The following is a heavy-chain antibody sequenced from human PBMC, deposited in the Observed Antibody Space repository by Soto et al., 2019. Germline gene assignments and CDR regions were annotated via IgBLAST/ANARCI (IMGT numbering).Heavy chain of an antibody. D-gene: IGHD2-8*01. CDR2: INPKSGGT. CDR3: ARGDSTDCSNGVCSFFYNHDMDV. CDR1: GYIFTDYH. V-gene: IGHV1-2*04. Sequence: ASVKVSCKASGYIFTDYHIHWVRQAPGQGLEWLGRINPKSGGTSTAQKFQGWVTMTTDTSISTASMELTRLTSDDTAIYYCARGDSTDCSNGVCSFFYNHDMDVWGQGTTVTVSS. J-gene: IGHJ6*02.